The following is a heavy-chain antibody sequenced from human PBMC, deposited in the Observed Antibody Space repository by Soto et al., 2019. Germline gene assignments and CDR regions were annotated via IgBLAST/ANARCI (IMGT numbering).Heavy chain of an antibody. V-gene: IGHV3-30-3*01. J-gene: IGHJ4*02. CDR2: ISDDGSNK. Sequence: SLRLSCAASGLTFSDYAMTWVRQTPGKGLDWVSAISDDGSNKYYADSVKGRFTISRDNSKNTLYLQMNSLRAEDTAVYYCARDFYDSSGYLDYWGQGTLVTVSS. CDR3: ARDFYDSSGYLDY. CDR1: GLTFSDYA. D-gene: IGHD3-22*01.